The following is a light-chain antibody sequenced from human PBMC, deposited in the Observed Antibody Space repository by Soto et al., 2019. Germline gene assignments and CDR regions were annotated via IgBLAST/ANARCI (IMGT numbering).Light chain of an antibody. J-gene: IGKJ2*01. V-gene: IGKV1-5*03. Sequence: DIQMTQSPSTLSASVGDRVTITCRASQSISSWLAWYQQKPGKAPKLLIYKASSLESGVPSSFSGSGSGTEFTLTISSLQPYDFATYFCQQYNSYPYIFGQGTKLEIK. CDR2: KAS. CDR1: QSISSW. CDR3: QQYNSYPYI.